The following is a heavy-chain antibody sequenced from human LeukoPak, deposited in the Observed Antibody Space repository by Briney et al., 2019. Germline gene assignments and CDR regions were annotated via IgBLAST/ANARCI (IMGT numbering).Heavy chain of an antibody. V-gene: IGHV3-48*01. CDR1: GFTFSSYA. CDR3: ARFAAGGSYYYYMDV. D-gene: IGHD6-25*01. Sequence: GGSLRLSCAASGFTFSSYAMSWVRQAPGKGLEWVSNIGTSSTTIYYADSVKGRFTISRDNAKNSLYLKMNSLRADDTAVYYCARFAAGGSYYYYMDVWGKGTTVTVSS. CDR2: IGTSSTTI. J-gene: IGHJ6*03.